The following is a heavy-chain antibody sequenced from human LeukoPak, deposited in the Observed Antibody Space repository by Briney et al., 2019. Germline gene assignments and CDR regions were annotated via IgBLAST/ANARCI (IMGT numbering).Heavy chain of an antibody. D-gene: IGHD1-26*01. CDR3: ARDQGSLYYFDY. CDR2: ISSGSSTI. J-gene: IGHJ4*02. V-gene: IGHV3-48*02. CDR1: GFTFSTYS. Sequence: GGSLRLSCAASGFTFSTYSMNWVRQAPGRGLEWASYISSGSSTIFYADSVKGRFTISRDNAQNSLYLQMNSLRDEDTAVYYCARDQGSLYYFDYWGQGTLVTVSS.